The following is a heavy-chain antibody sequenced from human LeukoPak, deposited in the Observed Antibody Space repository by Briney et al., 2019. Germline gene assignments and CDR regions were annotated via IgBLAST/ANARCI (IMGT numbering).Heavy chain of an antibody. Sequence: SETLALTGGVFGGPITNYYWNWIRQAPGKGLEGRGYIYYTGSTNYNPSLKRRVTLSLDTSKKQLSLRLRSVTAADTPVYYCARRGSWGEAPSFDDWGEG. D-gene: IGHD3-16*01. CDR1: GGPITNYY. J-gene: IGHJ4*02. V-gene: IGHV4-59*01. CDR3: ARRGSWGEAPSFDD. CDR2: IYYTGST.